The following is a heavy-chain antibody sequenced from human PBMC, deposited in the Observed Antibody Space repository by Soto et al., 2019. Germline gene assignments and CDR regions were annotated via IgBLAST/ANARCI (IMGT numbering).Heavy chain of an antibody. CDR2: RNGDGTT. CDR3: GRGSGPRGRPY. J-gene: IGHJ4*02. Sequence: PVGTLRLSCAASGFIFNNDWMHGVRQGPGQGLVWVARRNGDGTTTYVDYVKGRFTISRDNAKNMVYLQMNSLRAEDTAMYYCGRGSGPRGRPYWGQGISVTVSS. CDR1: GFIFNNDW. V-gene: IGHV3-74*01. D-gene: IGHD6-25*01.